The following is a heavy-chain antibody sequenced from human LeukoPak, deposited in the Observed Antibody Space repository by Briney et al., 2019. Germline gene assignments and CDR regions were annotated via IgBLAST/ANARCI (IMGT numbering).Heavy chain of an antibody. CDR1: GYTFTGQY. CDR2: INPNSGGT. V-gene: IGHV1-2*02. J-gene: IGHJ1*01. D-gene: IGHD3-16*01. CDR3: ARGRQLHLGELFPFAEFFQP. Sequence: GSSVKVSCKTSGYTFTGQYLHWVRQATGQGLEWSGWINPNSGGTKSAQKFQGRVIMTRDTSIGTAYMELRSLSSDDTAVYYCARGRQLHLGELFPFAEFFQPWGQGTLVTVFS.